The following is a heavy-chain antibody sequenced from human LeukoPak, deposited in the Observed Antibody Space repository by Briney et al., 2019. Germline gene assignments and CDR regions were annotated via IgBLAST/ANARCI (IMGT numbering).Heavy chain of an antibody. D-gene: IGHD3-10*01. CDR2: ISGSGDST. CDR1: GFTFSSYA. Sequence: GGSLRLSCAASGFTFSSYAMSWVRQAPGKGLEWVSVISGSGDSTYYADSVKGRFTISRDNSKNTLYLQMNSLRAEDTAIYYCAKGFYGSGSYLGAFEYWGQGTLVTVSS. J-gene: IGHJ4*02. V-gene: IGHV3-23*01. CDR3: AKGFYGSGSYLGAFEY.